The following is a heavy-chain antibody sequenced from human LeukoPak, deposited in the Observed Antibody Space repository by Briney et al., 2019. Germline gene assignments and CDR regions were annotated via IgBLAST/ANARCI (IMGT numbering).Heavy chain of an antibody. J-gene: IGHJ4*02. D-gene: IGHD4-17*01. CDR1: DGSVSSGSYY. CDR3: ATDYGDQS. V-gene: IGHV4-61*01. Sequence: SETLSLTCTVSDGSVSSGSYYWSWIRQPPGKGLEWIGYIYYSGSTNYNPSLKSRVTISVDTSKNQFSLKLSSVTAADTAVYYCATDYGDQSWGQGTLVTVSS. CDR2: IYYSGST.